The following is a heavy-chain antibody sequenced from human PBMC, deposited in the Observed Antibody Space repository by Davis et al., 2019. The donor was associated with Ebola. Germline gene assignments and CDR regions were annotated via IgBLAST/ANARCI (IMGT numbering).Heavy chain of an antibody. CDR3: ARARSRVYFDY. Sequence: GESLKISCAASGFTFSSYAMSWVRQAPGKGLEWVSSISSSSSYIYYADSVKGRFTISRDNAKNSLYLQMNSLRAEDTAVYYCARARSRVYFDYWGQGTLVTVSS. J-gene: IGHJ4*02. D-gene: IGHD5/OR15-5a*01. V-gene: IGHV3-21*01. CDR2: ISSSSSYI. CDR1: GFTFSSYA.